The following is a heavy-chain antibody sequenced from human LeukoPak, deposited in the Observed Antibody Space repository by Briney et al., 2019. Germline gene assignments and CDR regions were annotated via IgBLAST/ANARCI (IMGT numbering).Heavy chain of an antibody. J-gene: IGHJ4*02. Sequence: GGSLRLSCAPSGFTFSNYGMSWVRQAPGKGLEWVSGISGSGDSTYYADSVKGRFTISRDNSKNTLYLQMNSLRAEDTAVYHCARDGGSYLQPTDYWGQGTLVTVSS. V-gene: IGHV3-23*01. CDR2: ISGSGDST. CDR1: GFTFSNYG. CDR3: ARDGGSYLQPTDY. D-gene: IGHD1-26*01.